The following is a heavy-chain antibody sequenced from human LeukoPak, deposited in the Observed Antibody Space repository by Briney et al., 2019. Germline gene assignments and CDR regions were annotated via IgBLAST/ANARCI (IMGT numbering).Heavy chain of an antibody. J-gene: IGHJ4*02. CDR3: ARGHKAARPWYFDY. V-gene: IGHV4-59*12. CDR2: IYNSGST. Sequence: SETLSLTCTVSAGSINNYYWTWIRQPPGKGLEWIGYIYNSGSTNYNPSLKSRVTISVDTSRKQFSLKLSSVTAADTAVYYCARGHKAARPWYFDYWGQGTLVTVSS. D-gene: IGHD6-6*01. CDR1: AGSINNYY.